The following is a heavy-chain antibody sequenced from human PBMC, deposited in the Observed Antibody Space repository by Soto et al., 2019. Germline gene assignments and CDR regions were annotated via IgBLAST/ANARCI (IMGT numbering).Heavy chain of an antibody. CDR2: IWYDGSNK. V-gene: IGHV3-33*01. D-gene: IGHD3-22*01. CDR1: GFTFSSYG. CDR3: ARDQALVVVNTYYYGMDV. J-gene: IGHJ6*02. Sequence: QVQLVESGGGVVQPGRSLRLSCAASGFTFSSYGMHWVRQAPGKGLEWVAVIWYDGSNKYYADSVKGRFTISRDNSKNTLYLQMTSLRAEDTAVYYCARDQALVVVNTYYYGMDVWGQGTTDTVSS.